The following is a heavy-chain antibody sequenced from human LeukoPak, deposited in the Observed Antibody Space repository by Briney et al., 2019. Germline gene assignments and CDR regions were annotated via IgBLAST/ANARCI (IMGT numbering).Heavy chain of an antibody. Sequence: GGSLRLSCAASGFTFSSYAMHWVRQAPGKGLEWVAVISYDGSNKYYADSVKGRFTISRDNSKNTLYLQMNSLRAEDTALYYCAKDSIAAASSEAGYYYYYYGLDIWGQGTPVTVSS. CDR2: ISYDGSNK. J-gene: IGHJ6*02. CDR1: GFTFSSYA. V-gene: IGHV3-30-3*01. D-gene: IGHD6-13*01. CDR3: AKDSIAAASSEAGYYYYYYGLDI.